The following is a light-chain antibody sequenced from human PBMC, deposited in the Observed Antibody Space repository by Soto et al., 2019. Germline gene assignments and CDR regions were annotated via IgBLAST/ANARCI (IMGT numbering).Light chain of an antibody. J-gene: IGKJ4*01. CDR1: HDISNF. Sequence: DFQLTQSPSSLSASVGDRVTITCQASHDISNFLNWYQQRPGKAPNLLIYDASNLQAGVPSRFSGGGSGTHVTLTISSLQPEDVATYYWQLYDSLPLLTFGGGTKVLIK. CDR2: DAS. CDR3: QLYDSLPLLT. V-gene: IGKV1-33*01.